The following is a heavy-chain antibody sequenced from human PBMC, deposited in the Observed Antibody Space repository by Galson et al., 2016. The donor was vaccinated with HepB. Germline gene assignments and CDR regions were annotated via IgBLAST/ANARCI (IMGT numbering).Heavy chain of an antibody. V-gene: IGHV3-23*01. Sequence: SLRLSCAASGFTFSSYAMSWVRQSPGKGLEWVSAISGSGSTYYADSVKGRFTISRDDSNNAPYLQTSSLRAEDTAVYYCAKCPHYYDISGYYSLWGQGTLVTVSS. J-gene: IGHJ4*02. CDR3: AKCPHYYDISGYYSL. D-gene: IGHD3-22*01. CDR2: ISGSGST. CDR1: GFTFSSYA.